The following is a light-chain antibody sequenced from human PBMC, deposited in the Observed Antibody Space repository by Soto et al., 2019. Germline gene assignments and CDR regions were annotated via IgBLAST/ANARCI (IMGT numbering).Light chain of an antibody. Sequence: DIQMTQSPSSLSASIGDRVTITCRASLAIGDSLSWFQQKAGKPPTLLIYGTSALQHGVPPRFSGSGSGTDFSLTISRMKHEDFATYYCQQTYNLPRTFGQGTKVDLK. CDR2: GTS. J-gene: IGKJ1*01. V-gene: IGKV1-39*01. CDR3: QQTYNLPRT. CDR1: LAIGDS.